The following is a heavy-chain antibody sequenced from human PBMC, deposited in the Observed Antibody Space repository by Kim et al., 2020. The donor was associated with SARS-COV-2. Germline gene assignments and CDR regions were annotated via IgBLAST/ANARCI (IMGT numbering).Heavy chain of an antibody. V-gene: IGHV4-39*01. J-gene: IGHJ6*01. CDR3: ARHPRYGSGLYV. CDR2: AYYSGNT. D-gene: IGHD6-19*01. Sequence: AETLSLTCTVSGGSLSSSSYYWGWIRQPPGKGRVWIGTAYYSGNTYYNPSLKSRVTISVDTYKNQFSLKLGSVTAADTADYYCARHPRYGSGLYV. CDR1: GGSLSSSSYY.